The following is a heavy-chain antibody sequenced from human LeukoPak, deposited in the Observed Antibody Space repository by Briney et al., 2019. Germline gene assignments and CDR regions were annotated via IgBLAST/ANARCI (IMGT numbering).Heavy chain of an antibody. CDR1: GFTFSSYA. J-gene: IGHJ4*02. CDR3: ARDLSNVPGQY. Sequence: GESLRLSCAASGFTFSSYAMHWVRQAPGKGLEWVAVISYDGSIKYYADSVKGRFTISRDISKSTLSLQMNSLRAEDTALYYCARDLSNVPGQYWGQGTLVTVSS. V-gene: IGHV3-30-3*01. CDR2: ISYDGSIK. D-gene: IGHD3-10*02.